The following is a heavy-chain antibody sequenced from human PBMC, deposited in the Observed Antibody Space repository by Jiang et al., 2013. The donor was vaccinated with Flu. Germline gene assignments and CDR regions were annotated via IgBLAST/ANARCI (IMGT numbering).Heavy chain of an antibody. Sequence: SETLSLTCAVSGDSVSSSHYWWGWIRQAPGKGLEWIGTIYFAGTKYYNPSLKSRLTTSFDSSKNQLSLSLTSVTAADTAVYFCARAQAYTYGYDAFDIWGRGTLVTVSS. CDR3: ARAQAYTYGYDAFDI. CDR2: IYFAGTK. D-gene: IGHD5-18*01. V-gene: IGHV4-39*01. J-gene: IGHJ2*01. CDR1: GDSVSSSHYW.